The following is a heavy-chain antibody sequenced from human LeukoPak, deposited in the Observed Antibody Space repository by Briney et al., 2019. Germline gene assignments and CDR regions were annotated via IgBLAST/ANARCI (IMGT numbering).Heavy chain of an antibody. CDR3: ARFLGPYSSSSVRYFDY. J-gene: IGHJ4*02. CDR2: INPSGGST. D-gene: IGHD6-6*01. CDR1: GYTFTSYY. Sequence: GASVKVSCKASGYTFTSYYMHWVRQAPGQGLEWMGIINPSGGSTSYAQKFQGRVTMTRDTSTSTVYMELSSLRSEDTAVYYCARFLGPYSSSSVRYFDYWGQGTLVTVSS. V-gene: IGHV1-46*01.